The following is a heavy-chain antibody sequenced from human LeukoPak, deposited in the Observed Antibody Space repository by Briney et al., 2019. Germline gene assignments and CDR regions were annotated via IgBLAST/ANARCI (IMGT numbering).Heavy chain of an antibody. CDR1: GFTFSSYW. V-gene: IGHV3-74*01. J-gene: IGHJ4*02. CDR3: AKDPGVDDIVVVPAATPPRSDY. D-gene: IGHD2-2*02. Sequence: PGGSLRLSCAASGFTFSSYWMDWVRQAPGKGLVWVSGINSDGRMTRYAESVKGRFTISRDNSKNTLYLQMNSLRAEDTAVYYCAKDPGVDDIVVVPAATPPRSDYWGQGTLVTVSS. CDR2: INSDGRMT.